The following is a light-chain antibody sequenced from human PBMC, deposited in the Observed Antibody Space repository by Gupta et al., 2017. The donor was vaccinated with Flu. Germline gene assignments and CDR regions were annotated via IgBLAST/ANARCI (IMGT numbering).Light chain of an antibody. CDR3: QQYESTYTRT. J-gene: IGKJ1*01. V-gene: IGKV4-1*01. CDR2: WAS. CDR1: QSVLNSANNKNY. Sequence: DIVMTQSPASLAVSLGERATINCKSSQSVLNSANNKNYLAWYQQRPGQSPKLLISWASTREAGVPDRFSGSGSGTDFALTISSRQAEDVAVYYCQQYESTYTRTFGQGTKLEIK.